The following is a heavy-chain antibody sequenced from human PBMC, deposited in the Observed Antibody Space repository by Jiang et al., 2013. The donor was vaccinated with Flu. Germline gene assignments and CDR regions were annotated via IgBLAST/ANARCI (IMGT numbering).Heavy chain of an antibody. J-gene: IGHJ3*02. V-gene: IGHV1-3*01. D-gene: IGHD3-3*01. Sequence: CKASGYTFTSYAMHWVRQAPGQRLEWMGWINAGNGNTKYSQKFQGRVTITRDTSASTAYMELSSLRSEDTAVYYCAREDLTIFGVATSNAFDIWGQGTMVTVSS. CDR1: GYTFTSYA. CDR3: AREDLTIFGVATSNAFDI. CDR2: INAGNGNT.